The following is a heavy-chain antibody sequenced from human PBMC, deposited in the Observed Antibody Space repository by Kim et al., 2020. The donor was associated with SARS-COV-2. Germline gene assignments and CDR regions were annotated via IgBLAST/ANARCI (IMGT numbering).Heavy chain of an antibody. CDR1: GFSLTASGTN. D-gene: IGHD2-21*01. CDR3: AHGPVVIWQRHFDY. Sequence: SGPTLVNPTQTLTLTCTFSGFSLTASGTNVGWIRQSPGGALEWLALIYWDDDKRFSPSLKSRLTITKDTSRNQVVLTLSNMDPADTGTYYCAHGPVVIWQRHFDYWGQGTLVTVSS. J-gene: IGHJ4*02. V-gene: IGHV2-5*02. CDR2: IYWDDDK.